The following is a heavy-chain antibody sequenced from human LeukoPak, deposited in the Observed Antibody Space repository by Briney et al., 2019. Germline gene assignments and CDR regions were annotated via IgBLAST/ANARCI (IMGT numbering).Heavy chain of an antibody. V-gene: IGHV3-30-3*01. CDR3: AREGYYGSGSPPSLYFDY. CDR2: TSSDLNVK. D-gene: IGHD3-10*01. Sequence: GGSLRLSCAASGFTFRNYVIHWVRQAPGKGLVWVEVTSSDLNVKLYADSVKGRFTISRDNSRSTLYLQMNSLRPEDTAIYYCAREGYYGSGSPPSLYFDYWGQGTLVTVSS. CDR1: GFTFRNYV. J-gene: IGHJ4*02.